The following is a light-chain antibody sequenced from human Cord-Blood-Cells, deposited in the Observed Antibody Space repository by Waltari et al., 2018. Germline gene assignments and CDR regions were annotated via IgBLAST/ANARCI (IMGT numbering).Light chain of an antibody. CDR3: QQRSNWPPLT. CDR1: KSVSSY. CDR2: DAS. J-gene: IGKJ4*01. Sequence: EIVLSQSLATLASSPRDRANLSCRASKSVSSYLAWYQQKPGQAPRLLIYDASNRATGIPARFSGSGSGTDFTLTISSLEPEDFAVYYCQQRSNWPPLTFGGGTKVEIK. V-gene: IGKV3-11*01.